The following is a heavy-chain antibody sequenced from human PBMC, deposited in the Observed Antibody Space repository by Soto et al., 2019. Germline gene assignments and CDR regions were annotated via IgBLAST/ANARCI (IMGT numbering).Heavy chain of an antibody. CDR2: MNPNSGNT. CDR3: AKDFIGAVADAFDI. Sequence: ASVKVSCKASGYTFTSYDINWVRQATGQGLEWMGWMNPNSGNTGYAQKFQGRVTMTRNTSISTAYMELSSLRSEDTAVYYCAKDFIGAVADAFDIWGQGRMVTVSS. CDR1: GYTFTSYD. D-gene: IGHD5-12*01. V-gene: IGHV1-8*01. J-gene: IGHJ3*02.